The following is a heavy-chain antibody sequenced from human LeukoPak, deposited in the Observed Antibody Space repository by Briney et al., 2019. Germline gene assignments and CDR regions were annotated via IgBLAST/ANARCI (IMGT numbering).Heavy chain of an antibody. J-gene: IGHJ4*02. CDR1: GGSISSYY. D-gene: IGHD2-15*01. V-gene: IGHV4-59*01. CDR3: ARDGLLFSDY. CDR2: IYYSGST. Sequence: PSETLSLTCTVSGGSISSYYWSWIRQPPGKGLEWIGYIYYSGSTNYNPSLKSRVTISVDTSKNQFSLKLSSVTAADTAVYYCARDGLLFSDYWGQGTLVTVSS.